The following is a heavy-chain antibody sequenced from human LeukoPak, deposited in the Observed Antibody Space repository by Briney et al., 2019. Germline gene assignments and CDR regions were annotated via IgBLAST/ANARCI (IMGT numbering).Heavy chain of an antibody. V-gene: IGHV4-34*01. CDR3: ARVQDFDTSGYYLGY. Sequence: SETLSLTCAVYGGSFSDYYWSWIRQPPGKGLEWIGEINHSGSTNYNPSLKSRVTISVDTSKNQFSLKLSSVTAADTAVYYCARVQDFDTSGYYLGYWGQGTMVTVS. CDR2: INHSGST. J-gene: IGHJ4*02. CDR1: GGSFSDYY. D-gene: IGHD3-22*01.